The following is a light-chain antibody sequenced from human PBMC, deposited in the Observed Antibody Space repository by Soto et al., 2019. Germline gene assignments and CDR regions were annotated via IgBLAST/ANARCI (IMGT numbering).Light chain of an antibody. CDR2: DAS. CDR1: QTISSY. Sequence: DIQMTQSPSPLSASVGDRVTITCRASQTISSYLNWYQQRPGKAPKLLIFDASSLQSGVPSRFSGSGSGTDFTLTISSLQPEDFASYYCQQSYSTPMYTFGQGTKLEIK. J-gene: IGKJ2*01. CDR3: QQSYSTPMYT. V-gene: IGKV1-39*01.